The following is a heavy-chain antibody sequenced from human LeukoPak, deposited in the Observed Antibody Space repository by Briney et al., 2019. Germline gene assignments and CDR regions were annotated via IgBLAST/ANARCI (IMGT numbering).Heavy chain of an antibody. V-gene: IGHV1-24*01. Sequence: ASVKVSCKVSGYTLTELSMHWVRQAPGKGLEWMGGFDPEDGETIYAQTFRGSVTMTEDTSTDTAYMALRSLRSEDTAVYYCATAEAYCGGDSYSSPYYYMDVWGKGTTVTVSS. CDR2: FDPEDGET. D-gene: IGHD2-21*01. CDR3: ATAEAYCGGDSYSSPYYYMDV. J-gene: IGHJ6*03. CDR1: GYTLTELS.